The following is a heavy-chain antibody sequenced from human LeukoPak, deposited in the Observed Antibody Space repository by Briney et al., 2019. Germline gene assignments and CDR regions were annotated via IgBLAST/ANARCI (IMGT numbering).Heavy chain of an antibody. CDR3: AKFIAAPFYFDY. D-gene: IGHD6-13*01. CDR1: GFTFSSYG. J-gene: IGHJ4*02. CDR2: ISYDGSNK. Sequence: GGSLRLSCAASGFTFSSYGMHWVRQAPGKGLEWVAVISYDGSNKYYADSVKGRFTISRDSAKNSLYLQMNSLRAEDTAVYYCAKFIAAPFYFDYWGQGTLVTVSS. V-gene: IGHV3-30*18.